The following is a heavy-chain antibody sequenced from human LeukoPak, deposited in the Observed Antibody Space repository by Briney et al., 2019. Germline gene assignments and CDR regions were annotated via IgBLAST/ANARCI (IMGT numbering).Heavy chain of an antibody. D-gene: IGHD5-18*01. Sequence: GESLRLSCAASGFTFDDYAMNWVRQVPGRGLEWVSGINWDGRITEYADSVKDRFTISRQNTKNSLYLYMNNLGGEDTALYFCARGSVQLWLRDTYYYMDVWGKGTTVTVSS. CDR1: GFTFDDYA. CDR3: ARGSVQLWLRDTYYYMDV. J-gene: IGHJ6*03. V-gene: IGHV3-20*04. CDR2: INWDGRIT.